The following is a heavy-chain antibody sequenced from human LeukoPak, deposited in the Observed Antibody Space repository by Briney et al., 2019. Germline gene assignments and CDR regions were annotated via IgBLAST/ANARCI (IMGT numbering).Heavy chain of an antibody. J-gene: IGHJ4*02. Sequence: ASVKVSCKASGYTFTGYGISWVRQAPGQGLEWMGWISAYNGNTNYAQKLQGRVTMTTDTSTSTAYMELRSLRSDDTAVYYCARDTGWYSSGWFLDYWGQGTLVTVSS. CDR2: ISAYNGNT. V-gene: IGHV1-18*01. CDR3: ARDTGWYSSGWFLDY. D-gene: IGHD6-19*01. CDR1: GYTFTGYG.